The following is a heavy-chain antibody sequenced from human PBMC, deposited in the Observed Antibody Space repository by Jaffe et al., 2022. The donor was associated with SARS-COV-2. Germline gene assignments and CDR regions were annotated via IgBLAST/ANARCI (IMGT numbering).Heavy chain of an antibody. CDR3: ARVERTTSRWAFDF. Sequence: QVQLQESGPGLVKPSETLSLTCTVSGGSISNYYWSWIRQPPEKGLEWIGYIYSSGNTNYNPSLKSRLTISVDTSKNQFSLRLSSVTAADTAVYYCARVERTTSRWAFDFWGQGILVTVSS. J-gene: IGHJ4*02. CDR2: IYSSGNT. V-gene: IGHV4-59*01. CDR1: GGSISNYY. D-gene: IGHD6-13*01.